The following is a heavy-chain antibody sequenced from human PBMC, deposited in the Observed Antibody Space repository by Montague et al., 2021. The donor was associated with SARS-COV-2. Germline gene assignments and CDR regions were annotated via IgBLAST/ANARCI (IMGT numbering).Heavy chain of an antibody. Sequence: SETLSLTCSVSGGSITSSSYYWGWIRQSPDKGLEWIGNIYYSGSTYYNPSLKSRVTISVDTSKYQFSLKLSSVTAADTAVYYCARDLGDYWGQGTLVTVSS. V-gene: IGHV4-39*07. CDR1: GGSITSSSYY. CDR3: ARDLGDY. CDR2: IYYSGST. J-gene: IGHJ4*02.